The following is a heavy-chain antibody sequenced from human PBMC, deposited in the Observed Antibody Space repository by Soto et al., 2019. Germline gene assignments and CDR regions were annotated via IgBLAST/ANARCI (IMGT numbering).Heavy chain of an antibody. D-gene: IGHD2-21*01. CDR2: VNHRGSA. J-gene: IGHJ5*02. V-gene: IGHV4-34*01. CDR1: GGPFSGVY. Sequence: SETLSLTCAVSGGPFSGVYWSWIRQPPGKGLEWIGGVNHRGSANYNPSLESRVTMSVDTSKNQFSLKLTSVTAADSAVYYCARDAFCGSGTCRVGHWFDPWGQGTLVTVSA. CDR3: ARDAFCGSGTCRVGHWFDP.